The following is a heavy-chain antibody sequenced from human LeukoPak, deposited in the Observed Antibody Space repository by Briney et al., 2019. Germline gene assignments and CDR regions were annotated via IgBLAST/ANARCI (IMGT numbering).Heavy chain of an antibody. J-gene: IGHJ5*02. D-gene: IGHD1-1*01. Sequence: SETLSLTCAVYGGSFSGYYWSWIRQPPGKGLEWIGEINHSGSTNYNPSLKSRVTISVDTSKNQFSLKLSSVTAADTAVYYCARALWTGTTNWFDPWGQGTLVTVSS. V-gene: IGHV4-34*01. CDR2: INHSGST. CDR3: ARALWTGTTNWFDP. CDR1: GGSFSGYY.